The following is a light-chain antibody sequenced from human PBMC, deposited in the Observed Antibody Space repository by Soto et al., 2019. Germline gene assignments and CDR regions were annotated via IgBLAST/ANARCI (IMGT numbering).Light chain of an antibody. CDR1: SSDVGGFNH. V-gene: IGLV2-14*01. Sequence: QSALTQPASVSGSPGQSITISCTGTSSDVGGFNHVSWFQQHPGKAPKLMIYDVSNRPSGVSYRFSGPKSGNTASLTISGLPAEDEADYFCNSYTSSSTLVFGGGTKVTVL. CDR3: NSYTSSSTLV. J-gene: IGLJ2*01. CDR2: DVS.